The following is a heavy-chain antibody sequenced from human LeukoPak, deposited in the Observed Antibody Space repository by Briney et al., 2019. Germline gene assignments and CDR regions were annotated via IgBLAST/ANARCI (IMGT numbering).Heavy chain of an antibody. J-gene: IGHJ4*02. D-gene: IGHD3-9*01. V-gene: IGHV3-23*01. CDR1: GFTFGDYA. Sequence: GGSLRLSCTASGFTFGDYAMSWVRQAPGKGLEWVSAITGSDGTSHYADSVKGRFTISRDNSKNTLYLQVNSLRAGDTAVYYCAKWGDYDILTGYYVPDYWGQGTLVTVSS. CDR3: AKWGDYDILTGYYVPDY. CDR2: ITGSDGTS.